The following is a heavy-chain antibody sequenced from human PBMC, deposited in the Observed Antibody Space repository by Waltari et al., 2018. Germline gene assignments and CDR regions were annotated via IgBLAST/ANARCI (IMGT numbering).Heavy chain of an antibody. J-gene: IGHJ5*02. CDR1: GGSISSSSYY. CDR2: IYYSGST. Sequence: QLQLQESGPGLVKPSETLSLTCTVSGGSISSSSYYWGWIRQPPGKGLEWIGSIYYSGSTYYNPSLKSRVTISVDTSKNQFSLKLSSVTAADTAVYYCARDTEAARLNWFDPWGQGTLVTVSS. V-gene: IGHV4-39*07. D-gene: IGHD6-6*01. CDR3: ARDTEAARLNWFDP.